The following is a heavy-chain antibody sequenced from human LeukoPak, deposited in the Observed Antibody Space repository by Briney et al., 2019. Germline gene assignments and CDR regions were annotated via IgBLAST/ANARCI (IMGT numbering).Heavy chain of an antibody. D-gene: IGHD3-22*01. Sequence: SQTLSLTCTVSGGSISSGSYYWSWIRQPAGKGLEWIGRIYTSGSTNYNPSLKSRVTISVDTSKNQFSLKLSSVTAADTAVYYCAREGYYYDSSVFDYWGQGTLVSVSS. CDR1: GGSISSGSYY. CDR3: AREGYYYDSSVFDY. V-gene: IGHV4-61*02. CDR2: IYTSGST. J-gene: IGHJ4*02.